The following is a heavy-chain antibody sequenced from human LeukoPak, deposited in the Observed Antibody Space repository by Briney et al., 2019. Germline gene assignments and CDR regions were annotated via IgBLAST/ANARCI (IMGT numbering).Heavy chain of an antibody. CDR2: INSDGSST. CDR3: ARDGILGSHDC. D-gene: IGHD3-3*02. V-gene: IGHV3-74*01. J-gene: IGHJ4*02. CDR1: GFTFSSYW. Sequence: GGSLRLSCAASGFTFSSYWMHWVRQAPGKGLVWVSRINSDGSSTSYADSVKGRFTISRDNAKNTLSLQMNSLRAGDTAMYYCARDGILGSHDCWGQGTLVTVSS.